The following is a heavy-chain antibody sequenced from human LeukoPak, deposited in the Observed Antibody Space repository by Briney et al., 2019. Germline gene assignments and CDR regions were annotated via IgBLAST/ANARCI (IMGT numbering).Heavy chain of an antibody. CDR2: ISSSSTTI. Sequence: GGSLRLSCAASGFTFSSYSMMWVRQAPGKGLEWVSYISSSSTTIHYADSVKGRFTISRDNAKNSVYLQMNSLRAEDTAVYYCARRAGGYSHPYDYWGQGILVTVSS. V-gene: IGHV3-48*01. D-gene: IGHD4-23*01. CDR1: GFTFSSYS. J-gene: IGHJ4*02. CDR3: ARRAGGYSHPYDY.